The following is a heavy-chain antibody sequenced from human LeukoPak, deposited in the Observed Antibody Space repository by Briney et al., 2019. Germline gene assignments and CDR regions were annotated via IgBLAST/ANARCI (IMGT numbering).Heavy chain of an antibody. V-gene: IGHV3-30*04. CDR2: ISYDGSNN. J-gene: IGHJ1*01. CDR1: GFTFNSYA. D-gene: IGHD3-3*01. CDR3: ARGEDGFWSGYVEH. Sequence: GRSLRLSCAASGFTFNSYALHWVRQAPGKGLEWVAVISYDGSNNYYGESVKGRFTISRENSKNMVYLQMNSLRPEDTAVYYCARGEDGFWSGYVEHWGQGTLVTVSS.